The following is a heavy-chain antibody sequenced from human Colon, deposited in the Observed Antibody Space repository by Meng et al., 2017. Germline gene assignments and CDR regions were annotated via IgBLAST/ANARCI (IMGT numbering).Heavy chain of an antibody. Sequence: QVQLLQYGAELKKPGASVKVSCTTSGYPFTAYFIHCVRQAPGQGLEWMGWFNPNSGATNYAQNFQGRVTMTRATSATTAYMELSSLRSDDTAMYYCARGLNPHWFDPWGQGTLVTVSS. CDR3: ARGLNPHWFDP. CDR2: FNPNSGAT. D-gene: IGHD1-14*01. CDR1: GYPFTAYF. V-gene: IGHV1-2*02. J-gene: IGHJ5*02.